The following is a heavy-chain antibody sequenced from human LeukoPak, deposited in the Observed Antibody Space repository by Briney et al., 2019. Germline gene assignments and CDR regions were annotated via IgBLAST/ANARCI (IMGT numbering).Heavy chain of an antibody. Sequence: GASVKVSCKASGYTFTGYYMHWVRQAPGQGLEWMGWINPNSGGTNYAQKFQGRVTMTRDTSISTAYMELSRLRSDDTAVYYCACGPRGYSYGTGWFDPWGQGTLVTVSS. D-gene: IGHD5-18*01. CDR1: GYTFTGYY. CDR2: INPNSGGT. V-gene: IGHV1-2*02. J-gene: IGHJ5*02. CDR3: ACGPRGYSYGTGWFDP.